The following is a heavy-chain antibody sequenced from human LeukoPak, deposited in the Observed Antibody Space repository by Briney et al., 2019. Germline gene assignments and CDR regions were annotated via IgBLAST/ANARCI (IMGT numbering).Heavy chain of an antibody. CDR1: GFTFDDYA. V-gene: IGHV3-48*02. CDR2: ISSSSGTK. D-gene: IGHD3-22*01. J-gene: IGHJ2*01. CDR3: ARGGPGSGYYFWYFDL. Sequence: GGSLRLSCAASGFTFDDYAMHWVRQAPGKGLEWLSYISSSSGTKYNADSVKGRFITTRDNAKKSLYLQMNSLRDEDTAVYYCARGGPGSGYYFWYFDLWGRGTLVTVSS.